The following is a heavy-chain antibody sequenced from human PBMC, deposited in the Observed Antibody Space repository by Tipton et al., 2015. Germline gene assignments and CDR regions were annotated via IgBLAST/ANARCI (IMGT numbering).Heavy chain of an antibody. CDR2: IASDGSTT. CDR3: AAGYCSSARCYKGLFDY. V-gene: IGHV3-74*01. J-gene: IGHJ4*02. CDR1: GFTFSSWW. Sequence: SLRLSCAASGFTFSSWWMHWVRQAPGKGLVWVSRIASDGSTTDYADSVKGRFTVSRDNAKNTLYLQMNSLRVDDTAVYYCAAGYCSSARCYKGLFDYWGQGTLVTVSS. D-gene: IGHD2-2*02.